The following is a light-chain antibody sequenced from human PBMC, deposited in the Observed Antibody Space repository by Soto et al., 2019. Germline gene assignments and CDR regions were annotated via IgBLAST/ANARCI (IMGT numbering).Light chain of an antibody. CDR3: QQYNNWPIT. V-gene: IGKV3-15*01. J-gene: IGKJ5*01. CDR1: QNVLSN. CDR2: GAS. Sequence: MMMNHSPSTLSVTPGERATLSCRASQNVLSNLAWYQQKPGQAPRLLIYGASTRATGLPARFSGSGSGTQFTLTISSLQSEDFAVYYCQQYNNWPITFGQGTRLEIK.